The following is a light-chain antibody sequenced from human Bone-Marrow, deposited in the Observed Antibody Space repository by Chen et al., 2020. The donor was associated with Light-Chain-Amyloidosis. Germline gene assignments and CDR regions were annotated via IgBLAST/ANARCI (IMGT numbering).Light chain of an antibody. V-gene: IGLV3-21*02. Sequence: SYVLTQPSSVSVAPGQTATIACGGNNIGSTSVHWYQQTPGQAPLLVVYDDSDRPSGIPERLSGTNAENTATLTIRRVEAGDEADYYCQVWNSSSDRPVFGGGTKLTVL. CDR3: QVWNSSSDRPV. CDR1: NIGSTS. CDR2: DDS. J-gene: IGLJ3*02.